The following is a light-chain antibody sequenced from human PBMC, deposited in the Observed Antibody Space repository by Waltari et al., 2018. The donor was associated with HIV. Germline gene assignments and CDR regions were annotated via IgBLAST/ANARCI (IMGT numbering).Light chain of an antibody. CDR2: WAS. CDR3: QQYYSTPPMYT. CDR1: QSVLYSSNNKNY. J-gene: IGKJ2*01. Sequence: DIVMTQSPDSLAVSLGERAPINCKSSQSVLYSSNNKNYLAWYQQKPGQPPKLLIYWASTRESGVPDRFSGSGSGTDFTLTISSLQAEDVAVYYCQQYYSTPPMYTFGQGTKLEIK. V-gene: IGKV4-1*01.